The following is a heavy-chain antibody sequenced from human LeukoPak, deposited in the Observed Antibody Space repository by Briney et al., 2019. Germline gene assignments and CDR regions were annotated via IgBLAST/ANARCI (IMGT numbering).Heavy chain of an antibody. Sequence: SETLSLTCTVSGGSISNYYWTWIRQPAGKGLEWIGRIHSTGTTNYKPSLKSRVTISVDTSKNQFSLRLSSVTAADTAVYYCARDSSAYYFDYWGRGTLVTVSS. CDR2: IHSTGTT. V-gene: IGHV4-4*07. CDR3: ARDSSAYYFDY. D-gene: IGHD3-22*01. J-gene: IGHJ4*02. CDR1: GGSISNYY.